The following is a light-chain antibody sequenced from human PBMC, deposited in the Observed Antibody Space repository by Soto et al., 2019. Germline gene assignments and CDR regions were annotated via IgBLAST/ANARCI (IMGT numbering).Light chain of an antibody. V-gene: IGLV1-44*01. J-gene: IGLJ2*01. CDR1: SSNIGTNT. CDR3: AAWDVSLVV. CDR2: SDN. Sequence: QSVLTQPPSASGTPGQRVTISCSGSSSNIGTNTFIWYQQLPAAAPNLLIYSDNQRPSGVPDRFSGSKSGASASLAISGLQSEDEADYFCAAWDVSLVVFGGGTKLTVL.